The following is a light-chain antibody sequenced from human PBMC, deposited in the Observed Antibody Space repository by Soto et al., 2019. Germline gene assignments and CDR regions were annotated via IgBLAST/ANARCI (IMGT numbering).Light chain of an antibody. CDR2: PAS. J-gene: IGKJ1*01. CDR1: QSISRQ. Sequence: DIQMTQSPSTLSASVGDRVSITCRASQSISRQLAWYQQKPGKAPNLLIYPASNLQTGVPSRFTGSGSGTEFTLTISSLQPDDVATYYCLQYQSYWAFGQGTKVEVK. CDR3: LQYQSYWA. V-gene: IGKV1-5*03.